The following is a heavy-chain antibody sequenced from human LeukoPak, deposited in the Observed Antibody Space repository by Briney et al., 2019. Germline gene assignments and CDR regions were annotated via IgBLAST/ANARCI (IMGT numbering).Heavy chain of an antibody. CDR3: ARGFLDFDF. Sequence: PGGSLRLSCAASGFTFSSHWMHWIRQAPGKGLEWVALIWYDGTDTYYADSVKGRFTISRDDSKNTVYLQMNSLRAEDTAFYYCARGFLDFDFWGHGTLVTVSS. CDR2: IWYDGTDT. J-gene: IGHJ4*01. D-gene: IGHD3-3*01. CDR1: GFTFSSHW. V-gene: IGHV3-33*08.